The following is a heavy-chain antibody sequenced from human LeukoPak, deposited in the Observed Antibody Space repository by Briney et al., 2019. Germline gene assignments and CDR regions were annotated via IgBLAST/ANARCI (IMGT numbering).Heavy chain of an antibody. CDR1: GFTVSSNY. CDR3: AKDAHYYDSSGYYYDY. D-gene: IGHD3-22*01. J-gene: IGHJ4*02. Sequence: GGSLRLSCAASGFTVSSNYMSWVRQAPGKGLEWVSVIYSGGSTYYADSVKGRFTISRDNSKNTLYLQMNSLRAEDTAVYYCAKDAHYYDSSGYYYDYWGQGTLVTVSS. CDR2: IYSGGST. V-gene: IGHV3-53*01.